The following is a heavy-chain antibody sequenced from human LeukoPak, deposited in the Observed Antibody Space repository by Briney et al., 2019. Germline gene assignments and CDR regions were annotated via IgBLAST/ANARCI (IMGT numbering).Heavy chain of an antibody. Sequence: SETLSLTCSISADSISSYYWGWIRQTPQRGLELIGYGHFSGYADYNPSLKSRVNLSVDTTKKLLSLRLTSVTAADTAVYYCARRGFFGSGNYYNPSSYFDVSGRGALVTVSS. CDR1: ADSISSYY. J-gene: IGHJ2*01. CDR3: ARRGFFGSGNYYNPSSYFDV. D-gene: IGHD3-10*01. V-gene: IGHV4-59*12. CDR2: GHFSGYA.